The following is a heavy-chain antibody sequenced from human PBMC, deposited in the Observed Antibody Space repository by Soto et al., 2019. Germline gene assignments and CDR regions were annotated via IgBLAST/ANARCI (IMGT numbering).Heavy chain of an antibody. CDR3: ARPRPSIAAF. CDR2: ISSSGSYI. CDR1: GFTFSSYS. D-gene: IGHD6-6*01. V-gene: IGHV3-21*01. J-gene: IGHJ4*02. Sequence: EVQLVESGGGLVKPGGSLRLSCAASGFTFSSYSMNWVRQAPGKGLEWVSSISSSGSYIYYADSVKGRFTISRDNAKNSRYLKMNSLRAEDTAVYYCARPRPSIAAFWGQGTLVTVSS.